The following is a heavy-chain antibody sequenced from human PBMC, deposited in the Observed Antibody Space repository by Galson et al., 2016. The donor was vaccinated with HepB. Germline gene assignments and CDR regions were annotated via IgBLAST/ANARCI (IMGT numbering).Heavy chain of an antibody. CDR2: ISAYNGNR. J-gene: IGHJ6*02. CDR1: GYTFTSYG. D-gene: IGHD6-19*01. CDR3: ARPYSSGWRSRFPYYYYGMDG. V-gene: IGHV1-18*04. Sequence: SVKVSCKASGYTFTSYGISWVRQAPGQGLEWMGWISAYNGNRNYAQKLQGRVTMTTDTSTSTAYMELRSLRSDDTAIYFCARPYSSGWRSRFPYYYYGMDGWGQGTTVTVSS.